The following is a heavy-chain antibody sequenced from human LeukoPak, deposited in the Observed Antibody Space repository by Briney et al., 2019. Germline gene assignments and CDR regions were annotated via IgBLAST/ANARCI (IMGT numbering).Heavy chain of an antibody. D-gene: IGHD2-2*01. V-gene: IGHV1-46*01. CDR3: ARERSPVVVPAAMVNYYYYGMDV. CDR2: INPSAGST. CDR1: GYTFTSYY. Sequence: ASVKVSCKASGYTFTSYYMHWVRQAPGQGLEWMGIINPSAGSTSYAQKFQGRVTMTRDTSTSTVYMELSSLRSEDTAVYYCARERSPVVVPAAMVNYYYYGMDVWGQGTTVTVSS. J-gene: IGHJ6*02.